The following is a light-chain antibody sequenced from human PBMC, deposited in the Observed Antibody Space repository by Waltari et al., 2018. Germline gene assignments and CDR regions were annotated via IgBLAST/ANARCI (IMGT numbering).Light chain of an antibody. CDR2: DAN. CDR3: CSSVVSYTVV. J-gene: IGLJ2*01. CDR1: STNVGTYHY. Sequence: QSALTQPRSVSGSPGPSVTVPCPGTSTNVGTYHYISWYQHHPGRAPKLLIFDANKRPSGVPDRFSGSKSDNTASLTISGLRPEDEAYYYCCSSVVSYTVVFGGGTKVTVL. V-gene: IGLV2-11*01.